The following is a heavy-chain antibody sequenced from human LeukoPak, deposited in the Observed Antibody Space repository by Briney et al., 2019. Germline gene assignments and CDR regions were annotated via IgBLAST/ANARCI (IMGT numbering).Heavy chain of an antibody. D-gene: IGHD3-3*01. CDR2: IRFDGSDK. V-gene: IGHV3-30*02. Sequence: GGSLRLSCATSGFTFSSFGIHWVRQAPGKGLEWGSFIRFDGSDKYYADSVKGRFTISRDDSKKTLYLQMNSLRTEDTAVYYCVKDVGYYGFWSGLDYWGQGTLVTVSS. CDR3: VKDVGYYGFWSGLDY. J-gene: IGHJ4*02. CDR1: GFTFSSFG.